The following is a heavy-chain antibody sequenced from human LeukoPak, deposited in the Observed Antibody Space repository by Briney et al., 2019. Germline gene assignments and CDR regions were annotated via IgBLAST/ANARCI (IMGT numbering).Heavy chain of an antibody. D-gene: IGHD2-2*01. CDR2: IYPGDSDT. CDR1: GYSFTTCW. CDR3: ARPYCSSPRCYLDAFDI. Sequence: GESLKISCKGSGYSFTTCWIGWVRQMPGKGLEWMGIIYPGDSDTRYSPSFQGQVTISADKSISTAYVQWSSLKASDTAMYYCARPYCSSPRCYLDAFDIWGQGTMVTVSS. V-gene: IGHV5-51*01. J-gene: IGHJ3*02.